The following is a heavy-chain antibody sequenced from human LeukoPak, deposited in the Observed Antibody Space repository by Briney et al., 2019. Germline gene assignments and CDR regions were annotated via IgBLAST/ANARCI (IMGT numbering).Heavy chain of an antibody. V-gene: IGHV3-21*01. CDR3: ARSTVGIAVAEQDY. CDR2: ISSSSSYI. CDR1: GFTFSSYS. Sequence: GGSLRLSCAASGFTFSSYSLNWVRQAPGKGLEWVSSISSSSSYIYYADSVKGRFTISRDNAKNSLYLQMNSLRAEDTAVYYCARSTVGIAVAEQDYWGQGTLVTVSS. J-gene: IGHJ4*02. D-gene: IGHD6-13*01.